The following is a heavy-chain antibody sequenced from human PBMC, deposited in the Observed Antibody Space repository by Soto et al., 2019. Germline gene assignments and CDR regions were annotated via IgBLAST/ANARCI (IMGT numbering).Heavy chain of an antibody. D-gene: IGHD4-17*01. J-gene: IGHJ3*02. CDR1: GFTFSSYD. CDR3: AKSTTLDRAFDI. CDR2: ISGSGGST. V-gene: IGHV3-23*01. Sequence: EVQLLESGGGLVQPGGSLRLSCAASGFTFSSYDMSWVRQAPGKGLECVSGISGSGGSTYYAVSVKGRFTISRDNSKTTLYLQMNSLRAEDTAVYYCAKSTTLDRAFDIWGQGTMVTVSS.